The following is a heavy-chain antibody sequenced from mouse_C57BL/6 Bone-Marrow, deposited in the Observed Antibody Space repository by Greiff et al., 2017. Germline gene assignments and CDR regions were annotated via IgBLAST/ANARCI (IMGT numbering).Heavy chain of an antibody. CDR2: IYPGSGNT. CDR1: GYTFTDYY. CDR3: ARGIQFSTTVVATTDY. D-gene: IGHD1-1*01. J-gene: IGHJ2*01. V-gene: IGHV1-76*01. Sequence: VQLQQSGAELVRPGASVKLSCKASGYTFTDYYINWVKQRPGQGLEWIARIYPGSGNTYYNEKFKGKATLTAEKSSSTAYMQLSSLTSEDSAVDFWARGIQFSTTVVATTDYWGQGTTLTVSS.